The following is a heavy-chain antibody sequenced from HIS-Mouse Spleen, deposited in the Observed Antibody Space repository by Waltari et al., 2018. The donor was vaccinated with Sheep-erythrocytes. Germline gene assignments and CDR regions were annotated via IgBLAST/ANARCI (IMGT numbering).Heavy chain of an antibody. J-gene: IGHJ4*02. CDR3: AKAYSSSWYLFDY. V-gene: IGHV3-30*18. CDR2: ISYDGSNK. CDR1: GFTCRSCG. Sequence: QVQLVESGGGVVQPGRSLRLSCAASGFTCRSCGMHWARQAPGKGLEWVAVISYDGSNKYYADSVKGRFTISRDNSKNTLYLQMNSLRAEDTAVYYCAKAYSSSWYLFDYWGQGTLVTVS. D-gene: IGHD6-13*01.